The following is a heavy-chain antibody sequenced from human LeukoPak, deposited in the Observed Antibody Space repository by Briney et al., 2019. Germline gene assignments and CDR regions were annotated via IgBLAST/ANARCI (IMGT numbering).Heavy chain of an antibody. CDR3: ARHRGYSDGYRDY. CDR1: GFTFSSYW. J-gene: IGHJ4*02. D-gene: IGHD5-18*01. CDR2: INQDGSEK. Sequence: PGGSLRLSCAASGFTFSSYWMSWVRQAPGKGLEWVANINQDGSEKYYVDSVKGRFTMSRDNAKNSLYPQMNSLRAEDTAVYYCARHRGYSDGYRDYWGQGTLVTVSS. V-gene: IGHV3-7*01.